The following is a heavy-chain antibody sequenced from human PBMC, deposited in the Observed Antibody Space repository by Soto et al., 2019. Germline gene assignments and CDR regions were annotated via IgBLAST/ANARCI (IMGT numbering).Heavy chain of an antibody. CDR2: INAGNGNT. J-gene: IGHJ3*02. CDR3: ARSRWLVYAFDI. CDR1: GYTFTSYA. Sequence: GASVKVSCKASGYTFTSYAMHWVRQAPGQRLEWMGWINAGNGNTKYSQKFQGRVTITRDTSASTAYMELSSLRSEDTAVYYCARSRWLVYAFDIWGQGTMVTVSS. D-gene: IGHD6-19*01. V-gene: IGHV1-3*01.